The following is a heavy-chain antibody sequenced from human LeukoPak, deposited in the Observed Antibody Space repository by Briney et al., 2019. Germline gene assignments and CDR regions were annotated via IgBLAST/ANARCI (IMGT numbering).Heavy chain of an antibody. J-gene: IGHJ5*02. CDR2: IYTSGST. CDR3: ARGGYYGSGNDFRFDP. D-gene: IGHD3-10*01. CDR1: GGSISYFY. V-gene: IGHV4-4*07. Sequence: KTSETLSLTCTVSGGSISYFYWSWIRQPAGKGLEWIGRIYTSGSTNYNPSLKSRVTMSVDTSKKQFSLKLSSVTAADTAIYYCARGGYYGSGNDFRFDPWGQGTLVTVSS.